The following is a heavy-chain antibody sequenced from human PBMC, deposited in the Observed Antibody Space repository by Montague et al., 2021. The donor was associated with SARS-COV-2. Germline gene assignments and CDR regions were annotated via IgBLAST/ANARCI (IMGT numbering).Heavy chain of an antibody. CDR2: IYYSGST. CDR1: GGSISSYY. CDR3: AREDYSNAWFDP. D-gene: IGHD4-11*01. Sequence: SETLSLTCTVSGGSISSYYWSWIRQPPGKGLEWIGYIYYSGSTNYNPSLKSRVTISVDTSKNQFSLKLSSVTAADTAVYYCAREDYSNAWFDPWGQGTLVTVSS. V-gene: IGHV4-59*01. J-gene: IGHJ5*02.